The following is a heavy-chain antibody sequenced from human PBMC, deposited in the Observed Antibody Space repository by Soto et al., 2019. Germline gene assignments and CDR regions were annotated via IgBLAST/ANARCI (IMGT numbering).Heavy chain of an antibody. J-gene: IGHJ1*01. CDR2: INHSGST. Sequence: SETLSLTCAVYCGSFSGYYWSWIRQPPGKGLEWIGEINHSGSTNYNPSLKSRVTISVDTSKNQFSLKLSSVTAADTAVYYCARGGAMIVVVDEYFQHWGQGTLVTVSS. D-gene: IGHD3-22*01. CDR3: ARGGAMIVVVDEYFQH. CDR1: CGSFSGYY. V-gene: IGHV4-34*01.